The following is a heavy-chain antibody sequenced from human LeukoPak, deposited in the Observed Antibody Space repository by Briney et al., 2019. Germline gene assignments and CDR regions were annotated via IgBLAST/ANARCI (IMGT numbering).Heavy chain of an antibody. Sequence: GASVKVSCKASGGTFSSYAISWVRQAPGQGLEWMGIINPSGGSTSYAQKFQGRVTMTRDTSTSTVYMELSSLRSEDTAVYYCARDSSSSWYWGQGTLVTVSS. D-gene: IGHD6-6*01. CDR1: GGTFSSYA. CDR2: INPSGGST. J-gene: IGHJ4*02. CDR3: ARDSSSSWY. V-gene: IGHV1-46*01.